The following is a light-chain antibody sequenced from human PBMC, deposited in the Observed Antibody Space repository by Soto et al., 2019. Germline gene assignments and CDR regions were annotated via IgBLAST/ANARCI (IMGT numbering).Light chain of an antibody. V-gene: IGLV2-8*01. J-gene: IGLJ2*01. CDR3: TSYAGSHNFVV. CDR1: SSDVGNYNY. Sequence: QSALTQPPSASGSPGQSVTISCTGTSSDVGNYNYVSWYQQHPGKAPILMIYEVTKRPSGVPDRFSGSKSGNTASLTVSGLQAEDEADYYCTSYAGSHNFVVFGGGTKLTVL. CDR2: EVT.